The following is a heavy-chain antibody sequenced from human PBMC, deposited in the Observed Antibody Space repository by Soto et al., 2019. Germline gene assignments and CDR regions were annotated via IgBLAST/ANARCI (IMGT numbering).Heavy chain of an antibody. CDR1: GGTFSSYT. J-gene: IGHJ6*02. V-gene: IGHV1-69*02. D-gene: IGHD2-2*01. CDR2: IIPILAIA. CDR3: ARGLYCITGSCYQPYYFGMAV. Sequence: GASVKVSCKASGGTFSSYTISWVRQAPGQGLEWMRRIIPILAIANYAQKFQGRVTITADKSTSTAYMELSSLRSEDTAVYYCARGLYCITGSCYQPYYFGMAVWGQGTTVTVS.